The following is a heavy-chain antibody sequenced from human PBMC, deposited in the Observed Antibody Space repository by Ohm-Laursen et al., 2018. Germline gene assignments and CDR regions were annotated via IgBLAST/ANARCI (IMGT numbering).Heavy chain of an antibody. Sequence: GSLRLSCSASGFTFSSYAMSWVRQAPGKGLEWVSAISGSGGSTYYADSVKGRFTISRDNSKNTLYLQMNSLRAVDTAVYYCAKPDWDILSGPPGLDAFDIWGQGTIVTVSS. D-gene: IGHD3-9*01. CDR3: AKPDWDILSGPPGLDAFDI. CDR1: GFTFSSYA. CDR2: ISGSGGST. V-gene: IGHV3-23*01. J-gene: IGHJ3*02.